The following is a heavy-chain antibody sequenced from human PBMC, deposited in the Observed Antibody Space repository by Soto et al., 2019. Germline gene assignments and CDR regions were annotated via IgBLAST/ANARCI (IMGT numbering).Heavy chain of an antibody. J-gene: IGHJ4*02. CDR1: GGSISSYY. CDR3: ARHDSSITIFGVVIPDIYYFGY. CDR2: IYYSGST. D-gene: IGHD3-3*01. Sequence: SETLSLTCTVSGGSISSYYWSWIRQPPGKGLEWIGYIYYSGSTNYNPSLKSRVTISVDTSKNQFSLKLSSVTAADTAVYYCARHDSSITIFGVVIPDIYYFGYWGQGTLVTVS. V-gene: IGHV4-59*08.